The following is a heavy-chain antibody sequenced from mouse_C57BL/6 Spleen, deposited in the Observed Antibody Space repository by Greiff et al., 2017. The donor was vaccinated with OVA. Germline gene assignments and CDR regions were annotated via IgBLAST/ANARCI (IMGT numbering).Heavy chain of an antibody. CDR2: IRNKANNHAT. J-gene: IGHJ1*03. Sequence: EVMLVESGGGLVQPGGSMKLSCAASGFTFSDAWMDWVRQSPEKGLEWVAEIRNKANNHATYYAESVKGRFTISRDDSKSSVYLQMNSLRAEDTGIYYGTRPPVVVHWYFDVWGTGTTVTVSS. V-gene: IGHV6-6*01. D-gene: IGHD1-1*01. CDR3: TRPPVVVHWYFDV. CDR1: GFTFSDAW.